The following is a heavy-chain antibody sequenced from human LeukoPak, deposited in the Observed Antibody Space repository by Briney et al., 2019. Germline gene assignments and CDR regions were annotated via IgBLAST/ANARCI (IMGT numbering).Heavy chain of an antibody. D-gene: IGHD4-17*01. CDR1: GFTFSSYG. V-gene: IGHV3-33*06. CDR2: IWYDGSNK. CDR3: AKFLSTVTTFDYFDY. J-gene: IGHJ4*02. Sequence: PGGSLRLSCAASGFTFSSYGMHWVRQAPGKGLEWVAVIWYDGSNKYYADSVKGRFTISRDNSKNTLYLQMNSLRAEDTAVYYCAKFLSTVTTFDYFDYWGQGTLVTVSS.